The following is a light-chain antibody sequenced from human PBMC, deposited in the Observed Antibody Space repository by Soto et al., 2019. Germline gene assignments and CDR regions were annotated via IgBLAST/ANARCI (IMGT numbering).Light chain of an antibody. J-gene: IGKJ4*01. V-gene: IGKV1-5*01. CDR1: QSISSR. CDR3: QQYNSYSLT. Sequence: DIQMTQSPSTLSASVGDRVTITCRASQSISSRLAWYQQKPGKAPKLLIYDASNWESGVPSRLRGSGSGTEFTLTISSLQPDDFATYYCQQYNSYSLTFGGGTKVEIK. CDR2: DAS.